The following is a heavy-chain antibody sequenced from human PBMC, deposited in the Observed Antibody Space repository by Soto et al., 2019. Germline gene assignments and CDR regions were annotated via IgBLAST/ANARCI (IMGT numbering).Heavy chain of an antibody. CDR1: GDSISSKNYY. J-gene: IGHJ4*02. CDR3: ARQESGYARTHDY. Sequence: SETLSHTCPVSGDSISSKNYYWSWIRRPPGKVLEWIAYINYSGSTNYNPSLKSRVTISVDTSKNQLSLKLNSVTAADTAVYYCARQESGYARTHDYWGQGILVTVSS. D-gene: IGHD5-12*01. CDR2: INYSGST. V-gene: IGHV4-61*01.